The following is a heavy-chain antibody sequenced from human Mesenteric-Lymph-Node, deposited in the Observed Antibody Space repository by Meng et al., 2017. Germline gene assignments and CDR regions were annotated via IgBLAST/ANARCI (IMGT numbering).Heavy chain of an antibody. J-gene: IGHJ4*02. CDR2: ISGSGGTI. Sequence: GESLKISCAASGFTFSSYAMSWVRQAPGKGLEWVSAISGSGGTIYYADSVKGRFTIFRDNSKNTVYLQMNSLRAEDTAIYYCAKESGDGYSSKYWGQGTLVTVSS. D-gene: IGHD5-18*01. V-gene: IGHV3-23*01. CDR3: AKESGDGYSSKY. CDR1: GFTFSSYA.